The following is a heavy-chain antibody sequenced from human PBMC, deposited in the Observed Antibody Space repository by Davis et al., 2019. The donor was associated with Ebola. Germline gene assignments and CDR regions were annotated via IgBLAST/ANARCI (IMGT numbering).Heavy chain of an antibody. CDR1: GYTFTSYG. V-gene: IGHV1-18*01. J-gene: IGHJ4*02. Sequence: AASVKVSCKASGYTFTSYGISWVRQAPGQGLEWMGWISAFSGNTNYAQKLQGRVTKTTDTSTSTAYMELRSLRSDDTAVYYCARRDYGDYGAFWGQGTLVTVSS. D-gene: IGHD4-17*01. CDR2: ISAFSGNT. CDR3: ARRDYGDYGAF.